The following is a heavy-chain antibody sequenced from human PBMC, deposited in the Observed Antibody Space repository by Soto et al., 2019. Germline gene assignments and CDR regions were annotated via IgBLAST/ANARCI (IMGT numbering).Heavy chain of an antibody. CDR2: IIPIFGTA. CDR3: ARDREEWVLWGHHSLYYWFDP. V-gene: IGHV1-69*12. CDR1: GGTFSSYA. Sequence: QVQLVQSGAEVKKPGSSVKVSCKASGGTFSSYAISWVRQAPGQGLEWMGGIIPIFGTANYAQKFQGRVTITADESTSTAYMELSSLGSEDTAVYYCARDREEWVLWGHHSLYYWFDPWGQGTLVTVSS. D-gene: IGHD3-3*01. J-gene: IGHJ5*02.